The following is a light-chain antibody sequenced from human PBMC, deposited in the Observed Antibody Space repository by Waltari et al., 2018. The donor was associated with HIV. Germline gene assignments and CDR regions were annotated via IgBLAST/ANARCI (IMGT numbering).Light chain of an antibody. Sequence: DIQMTQSPSSLSASVGDRVTITCRASQTISSYLNWYQQKPVKAPMLLIYGASTLHSGVPPRFSGSGSGTDFTLTISSLQPEDFATYYCQQSYSTPRTFGQGTKLEIK. J-gene: IGKJ2*01. CDR2: GAS. CDR1: QTISSY. CDR3: QQSYSTPRT. V-gene: IGKV1-39*01.